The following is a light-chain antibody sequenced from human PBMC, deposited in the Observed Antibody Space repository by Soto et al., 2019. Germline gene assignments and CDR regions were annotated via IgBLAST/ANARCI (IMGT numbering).Light chain of an antibody. J-gene: IGLJ2*01. CDR2: GNN. V-gene: IGLV1-40*01. Sequence: QSVLTQPPSVSGAPGQRVIISCTGSNSNIGAAYDVHWYQQIPGTAPRLLIYGNNNRPSGVPDRFSGSKSGTSASLAITGLQAEDEADYYCHSYDSSLNAVVFGGGTKLTVL. CDR1: NSNIGAAYD. CDR3: HSYDSSLNAVV.